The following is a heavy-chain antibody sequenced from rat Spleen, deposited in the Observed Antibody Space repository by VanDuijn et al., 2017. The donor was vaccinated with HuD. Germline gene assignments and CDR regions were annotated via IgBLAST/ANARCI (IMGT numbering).Heavy chain of an antibody. V-gene: IGHV5-20*01. CDR3: TRQRTGSYFDY. J-gene: IGHJ2*01. CDR1: GFTFNDSY. CDR2: ISHDGVTT. D-gene: IGHD5-1*01. Sequence: EVQLLESGGGSVQPGRSLKLSCVVSGFTFNDSYMAWARQAPTKGLEWVAYISHDGVTTHYRDSVKGRFTIARENAKSSLYLQMNSLRSEDTATYYCTRQRTGSYFDYWGQGVMVTVSS.